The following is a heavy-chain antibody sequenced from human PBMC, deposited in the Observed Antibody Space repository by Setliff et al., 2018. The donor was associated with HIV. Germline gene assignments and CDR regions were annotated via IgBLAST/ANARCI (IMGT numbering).Heavy chain of an antibody. D-gene: IGHD3-22*01. CDR1: GGSISSSSYY. J-gene: IGHJ4*02. CDR3: AREGYYYASSGYYSYYFEH. V-gene: IGHV4-39*07. CDR2: IYYSGST. Sequence: PSETLSLTCTVSGGSISSSSYYWGWIRQPPGKGLEWIGSIYYSGSTYYNPSLQSRVTISVDTSKNQFSLKLTSVTAADTAVYCCAREGYYYASSGYYSYYFEHWGQGILVTVSS.